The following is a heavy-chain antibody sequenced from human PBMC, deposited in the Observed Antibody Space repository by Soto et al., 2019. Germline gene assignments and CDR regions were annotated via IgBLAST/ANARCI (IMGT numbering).Heavy chain of an antibody. Sequence: SVKVSCKASGYTFTGYYMHWVRQAPGQGLEWMGWINPNSGGTNYAQKFQGWVTMTRDTSISTAYMELSRLRSDDTAVYYCARGPRFYRSGRLRDWFDPWGQGTLVTVS. CDR3: ARGPRFYRSGRLRDWFDP. J-gene: IGHJ5*02. CDR2: INPNSGGT. D-gene: IGHD3-10*01. CDR1: GYTFTGYY. V-gene: IGHV1-2*04.